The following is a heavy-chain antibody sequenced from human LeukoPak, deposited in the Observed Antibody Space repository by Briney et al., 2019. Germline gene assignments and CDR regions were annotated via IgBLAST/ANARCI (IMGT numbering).Heavy chain of an antibody. CDR3: ARVYSSGWKKRYFDY. D-gene: IGHD6-19*01. J-gene: IGHJ4*02. CDR1: GGSISSYY. Sequence: SETLSLTCTVSGGSISSYYWSWIRQPPGKGLEWIGYIYYSGSTNYNPSLKSRVTIPVDTSKNQFSLKLSSVTAADTAVYYCARVYSSGWKKRYFDYWGQGTLVTVSS. CDR2: IYYSGST. V-gene: IGHV4-59*01.